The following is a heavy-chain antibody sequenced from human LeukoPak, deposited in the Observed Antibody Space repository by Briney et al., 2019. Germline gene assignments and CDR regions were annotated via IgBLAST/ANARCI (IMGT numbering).Heavy chain of an antibody. Sequence: AGGSLRLSCAASGLTFSNNWMTWGRQAPGKGLEWVVCVKKDASEKYSVDSVKARFTISRDSAKNSLNLQLSSLRAQDTAVFYCARGTPFGSRSDSFVSWGQGDLVTVSA. CDR2: VKKDASEK. V-gene: IGHV3-7*01. CDR1: GLTFSNNW. CDR3: ARGTPFGSRSDSFVS. D-gene: IGHD3-10*01. J-gene: IGHJ5*02.